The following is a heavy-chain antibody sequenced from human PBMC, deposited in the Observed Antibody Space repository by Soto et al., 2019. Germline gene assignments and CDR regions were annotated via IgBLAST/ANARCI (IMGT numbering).Heavy chain of an antibody. J-gene: IGHJ4*02. D-gene: IGHD5-12*01. CDR3: ARGNPTEGYSGYDFDY. CDR1: GGSISSDC. Sequence: PSEALSLTCTVGGGSISSDCWSWGRQPGGKGLEWIGRIYYSGSTNYNPSLKSRVTISVDTSKNQFSLKLSSVTAADTAVYYCARGNPTEGYSGYDFDYWGQGTLVTVSS. CDR2: IYYSGST. V-gene: IGHV4-4*07.